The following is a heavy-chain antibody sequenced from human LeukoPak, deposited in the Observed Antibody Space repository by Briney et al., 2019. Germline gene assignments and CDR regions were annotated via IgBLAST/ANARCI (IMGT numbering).Heavy chain of an antibody. CDR3: ARDTDTGMAPEY. Sequence: GGSLRLSCAASAFTFSRYWMSWVRQAPGKGLEWVGNIKQDGSEKYYVDSVKGRFTISRDNAKNSLYLHMNSLRAEDTAVYYCARDTDTGMAPEYWGQGTLVTVSS. V-gene: IGHV3-7*01. J-gene: IGHJ4*02. D-gene: IGHD5-18*01. CDR1: AFTFSRYW. CDR2: IKQDGSEK.